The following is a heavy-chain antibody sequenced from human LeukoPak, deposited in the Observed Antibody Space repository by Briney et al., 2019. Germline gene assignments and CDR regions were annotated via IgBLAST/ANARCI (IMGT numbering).Heavy chain of an antibody. CDR3: AKDLGFIVGGGY. Sequence: SGGSLRLSCAASGFTFTSYWMTWVRQAPGKGLEWLTNINEDGSVKHYVDSVRGRFTISRDNSKNTLYLQMNSLRAEDTAVYYCAKDLGFIVGGGYWGQGTLVTVSS. V-gene: IGHV3-7*03. CDR2: INEDGSVK. CDR1: GFTFTSYW. D-gene: IGHD1-26*01. J-gene: IGHJ4*02.